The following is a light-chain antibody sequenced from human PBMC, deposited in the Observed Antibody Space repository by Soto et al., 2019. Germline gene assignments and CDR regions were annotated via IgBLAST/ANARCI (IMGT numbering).Light chain of an antibody. CDR2: DAS. Sequence: IVMTQSPATLSVSHGERDTLSCRASQSVYSNLVWYQQKPGQAPRLLIYDASNRATGIPARFSGSGSGTGFTLSISRLEPEDFAVYSCQQYATSPWTFGQGSKVDI. CDR3: QQYATSPWT. CDR1: QSVYSN. J-gene: IGKJ1*01. V-gene: IGKV3-20*01.